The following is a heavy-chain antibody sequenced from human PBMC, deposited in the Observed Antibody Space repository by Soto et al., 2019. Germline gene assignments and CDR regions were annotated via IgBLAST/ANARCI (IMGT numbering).Heavy chain of an antibody. D-gene: IGHD3-22*01. V-gene: IGHV1-69*13. CDR2: IIPVFGTP. J-gene: IGHJ4*02. CDR3: ARIRSDSSSYYLDY. Sequence: GASVKVSCKASGGSLSNYGISWVRQAPGQGLEWMGAIIPVFGTPNYAQKFQDRVTITADESTSTAYMELSSLRYEDTAVYYCARIRSDSSSYYLDYWGQGTPVTVSS. CDR1: GGSLSNYG.